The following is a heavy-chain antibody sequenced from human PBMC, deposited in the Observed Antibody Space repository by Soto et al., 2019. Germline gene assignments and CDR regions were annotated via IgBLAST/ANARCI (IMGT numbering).Heavy chain of an antibody. V-gene: IGHV3-15*01. J-gene: IGHJ4*02. Sequence: PGGSLRLSCAAAGFTFSNAWMSWVRQAPGKGLEWVGRIKSKTDGGTTDYAAPVKGRFTISRDDSKNTLYLQMNSLKTEDTAVYYCTTENDFWSGLDYWGQGTLVTVSS. D-gene: IGHD3-3*01. CDR1: GFTFSNAW. CDR3: TTENDFWSGLDY. CDR2: IKSKTDGGTT.